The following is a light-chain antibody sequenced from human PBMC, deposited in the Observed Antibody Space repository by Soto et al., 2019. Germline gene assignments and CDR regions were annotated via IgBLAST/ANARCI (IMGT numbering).Light chain of an antibody. V-gene: IGLV2-14*01. Sequence: QSALTQPASVSGSPGQSITISCTGTSSDVGGYNYVSWYQQHPGKAPKLMIYDASNRPSGVSNRFSGSKSGNTASLTISGLQAEDEADYYCSSYTSSSTPLVFGTGTKVTVL. CDR2: DAS. CDR3: SSYTSSSTPLV. CDR1: SSDVGGYNY. J-gene: IGLJ1*01.